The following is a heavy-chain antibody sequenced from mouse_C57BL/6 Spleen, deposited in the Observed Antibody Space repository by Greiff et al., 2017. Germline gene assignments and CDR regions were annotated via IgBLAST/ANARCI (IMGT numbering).Heavy chain of an antibody. V-gene: IGHV1-26*01. J-gene: IGHJ4*01. CDR1: GYTFTDYY. CDR3: ATPRGWDSYAMDY. D-gene: IGHD2-3*01. CDR2: INPNNGGT. Sequence: EVQLQQSGPELVKPGASVKISCKASGYTFTDYYMNWVKQSHGKSLEWIGDINPNNGGTSYNQKFKGKATLTVDKSSSTAYMEVRSLTAEDSAVYYCATPRGWDSYAMDYWGQGTSVTVSS.